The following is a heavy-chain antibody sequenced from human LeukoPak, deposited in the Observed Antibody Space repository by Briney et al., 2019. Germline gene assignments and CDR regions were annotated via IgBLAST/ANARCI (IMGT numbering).Heavy chain of an antibody. J-gene: IGHJ6*02. CDR2: VDPDGTIT. Sequence: PGRSLRLSCAASGFTFSSYAMHWVRQAPGEGLVWVSRVDPDGTITNYADSVTGRFTTSRDNAKNTLYLQMNSLRAEDTALYYCTRVQAGRSGLMDVWGRGTTVTVSS. D-gene: IGHD2-8*02. V-gene: IGHV3-74*01. CDR1: GFTFSSYA. CDR3: TRVQAGRSGLMDV.